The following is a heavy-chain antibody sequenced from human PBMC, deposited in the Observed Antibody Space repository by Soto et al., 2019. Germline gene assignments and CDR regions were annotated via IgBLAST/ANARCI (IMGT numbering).Heavy chain of an antibody. CDR1: GGSISSGGYS. V-gene: IGHV4-30-2*01. Sequence: SETLSLTCAVSGGSISSGGYSWSWIRQPPGKGLEWIGYIYHSGSTYYNPSLKSRVTISVDRSKNQFSPKLSSVTAADTAVYYCARSEATVLDYWGQGTLVTAPQ. CDR3: ARSEATVLDY. D-gene: IGHD4-17*01. CDR2: IYHSGST. J-gene: IGHJ4*02.